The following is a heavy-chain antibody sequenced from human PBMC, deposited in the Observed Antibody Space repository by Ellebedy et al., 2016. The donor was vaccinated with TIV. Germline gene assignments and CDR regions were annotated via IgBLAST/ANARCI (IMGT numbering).Heavy chain of an antibody. CDR2: ISGGGGNT. V-gene: IGHV3-23*01. D-gene: IGHD5-24*01. Sequence: GESLKISCAASGFTFSNFAMNWVRQAPGKGLEWISVISGGGGNTYYADSVKGRFTISRDNSKNTLFLQLSSLRADDTAVYFCAKADSSGYNYARRPLSYWGQGTLVTVSS. CDR1: GFTFSNFA. CDR3: AKADSSGYNYARRPLSY. J-gene: IGHJ4*02.